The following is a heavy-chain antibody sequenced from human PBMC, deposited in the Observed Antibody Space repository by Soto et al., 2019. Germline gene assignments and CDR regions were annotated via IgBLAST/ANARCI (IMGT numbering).Heavy chain of an antibody. V-gene: IGHV3-74*01. J-gene: IGHJ4*02. CDR1: GFAFSSYW. CDR3: ARVGQGGYYFDY. CDR2: INSDGSTT. D-gene: IGHD3-16*01. Sequence: EVHLVESGGGSVQPGGSLRLSCAGSGFAFSSYWIHWVRQVPGKGLVWVSRINSDGSTTSYADSVRGRFTISRDNAKDTLYLQMNSLRAEDTALYYCARVGQGGYYFDYWGQGTLVTVSS.